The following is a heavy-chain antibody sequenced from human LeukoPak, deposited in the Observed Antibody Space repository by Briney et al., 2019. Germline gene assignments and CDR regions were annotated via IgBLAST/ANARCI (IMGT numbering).Heavy chain of an antibody. CDR3: ARAQSGYYPYFDY. CDR2: INANSGGT. CDR1: GYIFTGYY. J-gene: IGHJ4*02. V-gene: IGHV1-2*02. D-gene: IGHD5-12*01. Sequence: ASVKVSCKASGYIFTGYYMHWVRQAPGQGLEWMGWINANSGGTNYAQKFQGRVTMTRDTSISTAYMAVSRLRSDDTAVYYCARAQSGYYPYFDYWGQGTLVTVSS.